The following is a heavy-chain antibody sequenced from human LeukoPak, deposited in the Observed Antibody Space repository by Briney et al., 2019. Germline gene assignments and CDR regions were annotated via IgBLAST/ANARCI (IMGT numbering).Heavy chain of an antibody. CDR3: ACGYYDILTGSPPFDY. D-gene: IGHD3-9*01. CDR2: INHSGST. Sequence: SETLSLTCAVYGGSFSGYYWSWIRQPPGKGLEWIGEINHSGSTNYNPSLKSRVTISVDTSKNQFSLKLSSVTAADTALYYCACGYYDILTGSPPFDYWGQGTLVTVSS. J-gene: IGHJ4*02. CDR1: GGSFSGYY. V-gene: IGHV4-34*01.